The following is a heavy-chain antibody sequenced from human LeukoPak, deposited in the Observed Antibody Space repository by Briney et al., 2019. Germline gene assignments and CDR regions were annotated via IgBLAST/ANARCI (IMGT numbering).Heavy chain of an antibody. J-gene: IGHJ6*02. CDR2: ISSSGSTI. D-gene: IGHD2-2*01. CDR3: ARDIVVVPAAIENGMDV. V-gene: IGHV3-11*01. CDR1: GFTFSDYY. Sequence: GGSLRLSCAASGFTFSDYYMSWIRQAPGKGLEWVSYISSSGSTIYYADSVKGRFTISRGNAKNSLYLQMNSPRAEDTAVYYCARDIVVVPAAIENGMDVWGQGTTVTVSS.